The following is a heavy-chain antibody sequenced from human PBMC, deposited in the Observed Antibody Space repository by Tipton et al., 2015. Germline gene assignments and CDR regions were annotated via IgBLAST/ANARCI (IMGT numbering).Heavy chain of an antibody. Sequence: TLSLTCTVSVGSITTGDYYWSWIRQPPGKGLEWIGFIYYSGNTNYKSSLKSRVTISVDTSKNQFSLKLSSVTAADTAVYYCAGEVEVYGYYAMDVWGQGTTVTVSS. CDR3: AGEVEVYGYYAMDV. CDR1: VGSITTGDYY. V-gene: IGHV4-61*08. D-gene: IGHD5/OR15-5a*01. CDR2: IYYSGNT. J-gene: IGHJ6*02.